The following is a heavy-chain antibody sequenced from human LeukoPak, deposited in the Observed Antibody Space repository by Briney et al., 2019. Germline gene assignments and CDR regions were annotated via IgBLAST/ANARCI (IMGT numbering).Heavy chain of an antibody. V-gene: IGHV1-2*02. CDR2: ISPDSGRT. J-gene: IGHJ4*02. CDR3: ARDTRSSYLQYYFDY. Sequence: ASVKVSCKASVYTFTDYYMHSVRQAAGQGLEWIGWISPDSGRTGFAQKFQGSVTMTRDTSISTAYMELSRLGYDDTAVYYCARDTRSSYLQYYFDYWGQGTLVTVSS. D-gene: IGHD5-24*01. CDR1: VYTFTDYY.